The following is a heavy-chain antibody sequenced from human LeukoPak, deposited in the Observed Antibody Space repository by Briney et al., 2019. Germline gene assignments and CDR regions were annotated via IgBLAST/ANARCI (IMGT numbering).Heavy chain of an antibody. CDR2: IYYSGST. CDR3: ARGRSIVVVPAATPAMDV. D-gene: IGHD2-2*01. CDR1: GGSISSYY. V-gene: IGHV4-59*01. Sequence: PSETLSLTCTVSGGSISSYYWSWIRQPPGKGLEWIGYIYYSGSTNYNPSLKSRVTISVDTSKNQFSLKLSSVTAADTAVYYCARGRSIVVVPAATPAMDVWGKGTTVTVSS. J-gene: IGHJ6*03.